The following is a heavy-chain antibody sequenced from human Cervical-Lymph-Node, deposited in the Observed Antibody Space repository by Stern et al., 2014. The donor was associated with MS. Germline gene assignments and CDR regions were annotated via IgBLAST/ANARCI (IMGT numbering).Heavy chain of an antibody. V-gene: IGHV2-5*02. Sequence: QIPLKESGPTLVKPTQTLTLTCTFSGFSLSTSGVGVGWIRQPPGKALEWLGSIYWDDEKRYSPSLKSRSTLTKDNSKTPRVITMTNMDPVDTAPYYFAHCAIFGVSRPFDYWGQGTLVTVSS. CDR3: AHCAIFGVSRPFDY. CDR2: IYWDDEK. CDR1: GFSLSTSGVG. D-gene: IGHD3-3*01. J-gene: IGHJ4*02.